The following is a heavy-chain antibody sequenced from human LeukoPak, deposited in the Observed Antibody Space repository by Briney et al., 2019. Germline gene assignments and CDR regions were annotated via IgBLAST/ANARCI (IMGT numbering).Heavy chain of an antibody. J-gene: IGHJ4*02. D-gene: IGHD7-27*01. CDR3: ARAPGLSGDFRVY. Sequence: SETMSLTCTVSGDSVSSGSYYWSWIRQPPGKGLGCIGYIYYSGSTNYNPSLRSRVTISVDTSKNQFSLKLSSVTAADTAVYYCARAPGLSGDFRVYWGQGILVTVSS. V-gene: IGHV4-61*01. CDR2: IYYSGST. CDR1: GDSVSSGSYY.